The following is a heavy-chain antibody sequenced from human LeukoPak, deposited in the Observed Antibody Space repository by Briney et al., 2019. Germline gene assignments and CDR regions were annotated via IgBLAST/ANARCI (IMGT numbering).Heavy chain of an antibody. CDR2: IRYDGSNK. CDR1: GFTFSSYG. CDR3: AKGLGSSGYYHYYYYMDV. J-gene: IGHJ6*03. V-gene: IGHV3-30*02. D-gene: IGHD3-22*01. Sequence: PGGSLRLSCAASGFTFSSYGMHWVRQAPGKGLEWVAFIRYDGSNKYYADSVKGRFTISRDNSKNTLYLQMNSLGAEDTAVYYCAKGLGSSGYYHYYYYMDVWGKGTTVTVSS.